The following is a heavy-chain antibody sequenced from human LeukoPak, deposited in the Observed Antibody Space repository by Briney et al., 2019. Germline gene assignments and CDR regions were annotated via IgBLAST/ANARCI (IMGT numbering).Heavy chain of an antibody. CDR1: GFTFDDYG. V-gene: IGHV3-20*04. J-gene: IGHJ6*03. CDR2: ISGSGGNT. Sequence: GGSLRLSCAASGFTFDDYGMSWVRQAPGKGPEWVSTISGSGGNTYYADSVKGRFTISRDNAKNSLYLQMNSLRAEDTAVYYCARVSRYDSSGAYYYYYYMDVWGKGTTVTVSS. CDR3: ARVSRYDSSGAYYYYYYMDV. D-gene: IGHD3-22*01.